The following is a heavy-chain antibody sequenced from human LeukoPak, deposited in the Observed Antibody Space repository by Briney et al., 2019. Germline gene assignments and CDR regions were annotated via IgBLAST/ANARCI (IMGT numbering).Heavy chain of an antibody. J-gene: IGHJ3*02. V-gene: IGHV3-43*02. D-gene: IGHD6-19*01. CDR1: GFIVDDYA. CDR2: ISGDGGST. Sequence: GGSLRLSCAASGFIVDDYAMYWVRQAPGKGLEWVSLISGDGGSTYYADSVKGRFTISRDNSKNSLFLQMNSLRTEDTALYYCAKDILSEQWHDAFDIWSQGTMVTVSS. CDR3: AKDILSEQWHDAFDI.